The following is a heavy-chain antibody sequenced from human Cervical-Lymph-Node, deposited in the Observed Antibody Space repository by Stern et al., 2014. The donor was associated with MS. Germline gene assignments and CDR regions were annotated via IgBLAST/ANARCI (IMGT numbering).Heavy chain of an antibody. CDR2: ISYDGSDT. J-gene: IGHJ4*02. CDR3: VKRGITEVRGVRLGDY. Sequence: VQLVESGGGVVQPGRSLRLTCTVSGFTFSSYGMQWVRQAPGKGLEWVSVISYDGSDTYYAESVKGRFTISRVNSKNTLYLEMRSLRPEDTAVYYCVKRGITEVRGVRLGDYWGPGTLVIVSS. CDR1: GFTFSSYG. D-gene: IGHD3-10*01. V-gene: IGHV3-30*18.